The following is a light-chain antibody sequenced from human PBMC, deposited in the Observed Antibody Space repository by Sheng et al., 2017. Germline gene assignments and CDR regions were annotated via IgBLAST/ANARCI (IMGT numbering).Light chain of an antibody. CDR1: NFGRTS. J-gene: IGLJ2*01. Sequence: SYDLTQSPSLSVAPGETARITCGGNNFGRTSVHWYQQRPGQAPVLVVYDDDDRPSGIPERISGSKSGNTATLTISWVEAGDEADYYCQVWDGSSDLVFGGGTKLTVL. V-gene: IGLV3-21*02. CDR3: QVWDGSSDLV. CDR2: DDD.